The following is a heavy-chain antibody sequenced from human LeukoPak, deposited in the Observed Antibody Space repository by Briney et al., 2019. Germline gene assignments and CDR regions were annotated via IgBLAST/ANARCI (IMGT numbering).Heavy chain of an antibody. CDR2: ISSSGT. D-gene: IGHD3-16*01. J-gene: IGHJ4*02. CDR1: GFTFSSYA. V-gene: IGHV3-23*01. CDR3: ARDPGGSFDY. Sequence: GGSLRLSCAASGFTFSSYAMHWVRQAPGKGLEWVSTISSSGTNYADSVKGRFTISRDNSKSTVDLQMNSLRADDTAVYYCARDPGGSFDYWGQGTLVTVSS.